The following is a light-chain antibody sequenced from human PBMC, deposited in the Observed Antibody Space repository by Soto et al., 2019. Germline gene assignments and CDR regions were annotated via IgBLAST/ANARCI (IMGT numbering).Light chain of an antibody. V-gene: IGKV3-15*01. CDR3: QQGHNWPLT. CDR1: QSISSE. CDR2: GAS. J-gene: IGKJ2*01. Sequence: EIVMTQSPATLYVSPGESDTLSCRASQSISSELAWYQQKPGQPPRLLIYGASTRATGVPARFTGSGSGSDFSLTISAVQSEYFAVYYCQQGHNWPLTFGQGTRLEI.